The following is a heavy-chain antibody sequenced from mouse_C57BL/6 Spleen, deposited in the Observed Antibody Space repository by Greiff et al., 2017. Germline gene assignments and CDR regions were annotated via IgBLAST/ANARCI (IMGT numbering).Heavy chain of an antibody. D-gene: IGHD3-3*01. V-gene: IGHV1-64*01. Sequence: QVQLQQPGAELVKPGASVKLSCKASGYTFTSYWMHWVKQRPGQGLEWIGMIHPNSGSTNYNEKFKSKATVTVDKSSSTAYMQLSSLTSDDSAVYCGARGGTGAMDYWGQGTSVTVSS. CDR2: IHPNSGST. J-gene: IGHJ4*01. CDR1: GYTFTSYW. CDR3: ARGGTGAMDY.